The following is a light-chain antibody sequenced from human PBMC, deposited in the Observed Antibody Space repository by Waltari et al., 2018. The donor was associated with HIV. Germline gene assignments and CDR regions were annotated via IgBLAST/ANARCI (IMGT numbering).Light chain of an antibody. J-gene: IGLJ2*01. CDR3: ATWDDSLRGVV. Sequence: QSVLTQPPSASGTPGQRISISCFGSSSNIGSNYVYWYQQLPGTAPNLLIYRNNQMPSGVPDRFSGSKSGTSASLAISGLRSEDEADYYCATWDDSLRGVVFGGGAKLTVL. CDR1: SSNIGSNY. CDR2: RNN. V-gene: IGLV1-47*01.